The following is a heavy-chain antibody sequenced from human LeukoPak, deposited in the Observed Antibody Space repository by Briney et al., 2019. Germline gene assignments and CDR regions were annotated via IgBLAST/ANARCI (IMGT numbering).Heavy chain of an antibody. Sequence: ASVKVSCKASGDTFNNYGFSWVRQAPGQGLEWMGGIIPIFATPHYAQKFQGRVTITADESTSTAYMELSSLRFEDTAVYYCAREGWLQFRYFDYWGQGTLVTVSS. CDR1: GDTFNNYG. J-gene: IGHJ4*02. V-gene: IGHV1-69*13. D-gene: IGHD5-24*01. CDR3: AREGWLQFRYFDY. CDR2: IIPIFATP.